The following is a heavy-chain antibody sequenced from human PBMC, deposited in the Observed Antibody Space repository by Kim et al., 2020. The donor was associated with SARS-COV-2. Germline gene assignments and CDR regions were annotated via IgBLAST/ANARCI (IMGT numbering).Heavy chain of an antibody. CDR3: AKGVRFLEWFRFNWFDP. J-gene: IGHJ5*02. CDR2: ISGSGGST. D-gene: IGHD3-3*01. V-gene: IGHV3-23*01. Sequence: GGSLRLSCAASGFTFSSYAMSWVRQAPGKGLEWVSAISGSGGSTYYADSVKGRFTISRDNSKNTLYLQMNSLRAEDTAVYYCAKGVRFLEWFRFNWFDPWGQGTLVTVSS. CDR1: GFTFSSYA.